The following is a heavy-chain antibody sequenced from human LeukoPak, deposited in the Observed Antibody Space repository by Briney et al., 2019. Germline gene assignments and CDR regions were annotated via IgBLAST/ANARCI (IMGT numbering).Heavy chain of an antibody. CDR1: GDTVSSNSAA. J-gene: IGHJ4*02. Sequence: SQTLSLTCAIPGDTVSSNSAAWNWIRQSPSRGLEWLGMTYYRSKWYNDYAVSVKSRITINPDTSKNQFSLQLNSVTPEDTAVYYCARESGYSGYDWSLALDYWGQGTLVTVSS. CDR3: ARESGYSGYDWSLALDY. D-gene: IGHD5-12*01. CDR2: TYYRSKWYN. V-gene: IGHV6-1*01.